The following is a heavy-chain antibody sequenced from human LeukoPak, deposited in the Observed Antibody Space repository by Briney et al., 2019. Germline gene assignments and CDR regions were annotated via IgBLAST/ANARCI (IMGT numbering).Heavy chain of an antibody. Sequence: SETLSLTCTVSGDSFRSNLYYWGWIRQAPGKGLEWIGSIYYSGSTYYNPSLKSRVTISVDTSKNQFSLKLSSVTAADTAVYYCARQYSSGWYTVYYMDVWGKGTTVTISS. V-gene: IGHV4-39*01. CDR3: ARQYSSGWYTVYYMDV. D-gene: IGHD6-19*01. J-gene: IGHJ6*03. CDR2: IYYSGST. CDR1: GDSFRSNLYY.